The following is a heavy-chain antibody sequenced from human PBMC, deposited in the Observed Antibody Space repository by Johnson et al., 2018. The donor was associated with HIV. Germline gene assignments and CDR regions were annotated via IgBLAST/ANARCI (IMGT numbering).Heavy chain of an antibody. CDR3: ARPGGDYSAFDI. D-gene: IGHD4-17*01. J-gene: IGHJ3*02. Sequence: VQLVESGGGLVKPGGSLRLSCAASGFTFDDHAMHWVRQAPGKGLEWVSLISWDGGSTYYGDSVKGRFTVSRDNSKNSLYLQMNSLRTEDTALYYCARPGGDYSAFDIWGQGTMVTVSS. CDR2: ISWDGGST. V-gene: IGHV3-43D*03. CDR1: GFTFDDHA.